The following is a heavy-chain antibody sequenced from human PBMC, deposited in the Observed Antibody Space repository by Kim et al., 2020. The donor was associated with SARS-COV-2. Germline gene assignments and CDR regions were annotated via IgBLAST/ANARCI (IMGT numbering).Heavy chain of an antibody. CDR3: ARFRGRWLQFGHHIDY. J-gene: IGHJ4*02. V-gene: IGHV3-66*01. CDR1: GFTVSSNY. Sequence: GGSLRLSCAASGFTVSSNYMSWVRQAPGKGLEWVSVIYSGGSTYYADSVKGRFTISRDNSKNTLYLQMNSLRAEDTAVYYCARFRGRWLQFGHHIDYWGQGTLVTVSS. D-gene: IGHD5-12*01. CDR2: IYSGGST.